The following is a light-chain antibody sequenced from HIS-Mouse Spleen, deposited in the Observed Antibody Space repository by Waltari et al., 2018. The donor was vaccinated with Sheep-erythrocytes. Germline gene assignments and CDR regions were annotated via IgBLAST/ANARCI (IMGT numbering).Light chain of an antibody. V-gene: IGLV2-11*01. CDR1: SSDVGGDNY. CDR3: CSYAGSYNHV. CDR2: DVS. J-gene: IGLJ1*01. Sequence: QSALTQPRPVSGPPGRSVTISCTGTSSDVGGDNYVFWYQQYPGKAPKLMIYDVSKRPSGVPDRFSGSKSGNTASLTISGLQAEDEADYYCCSYAGSYNHVFATGTKVTVL.